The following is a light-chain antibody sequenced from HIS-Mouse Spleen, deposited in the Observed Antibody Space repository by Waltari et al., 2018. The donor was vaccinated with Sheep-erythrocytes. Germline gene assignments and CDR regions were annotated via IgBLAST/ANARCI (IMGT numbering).Light chain of an antibody. Sequence: SYELTQPPSVSVSPGQTASITCSGDKLGDKYACWYQQKPGQSPVLVIYPDGKRPSGIPGRFSGSNSGNTATLTISGTQAMDEADYYCQAWDSSHVVFGGGTKLTVL. CDR2: PDG. CDR3: QAWDSSHVV. CDR1: KLGDKY. J-gene: IGLJ2*01. V-gene: IGLV3-1*01.